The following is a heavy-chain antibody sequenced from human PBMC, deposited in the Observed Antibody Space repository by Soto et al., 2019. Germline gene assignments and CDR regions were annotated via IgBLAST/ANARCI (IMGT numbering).Heavy chain of an antibody. J-gene: IGHJ4*02. CDR2: IYYSGTT. CDR3: ARDAYSGYDKGYFDF. V-gene: IGHV4-59*01. Sequence: SETLSLTCTVSGGSISTYYWSWIRKPPGKGLEWIGFIYYSGTTNYNPSLKSRVTISVDTSMHQFSLKLSSVTAADTAVYYCARDAYSGYDKGYFDFWGPGTLVTVSS. D-gene: IGHD5-12*01. CDR1: GGSISTYY.